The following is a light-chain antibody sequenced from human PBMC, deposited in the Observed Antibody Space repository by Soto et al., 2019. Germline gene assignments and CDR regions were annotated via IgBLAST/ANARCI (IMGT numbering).Light chain of an antibody. Sequence: EIVMTQSPATLSVSPGGRATLSCRASQSVASNFAWYQQKPGQAPRLLIYATSTRATGIPVRFSGSGSGTEFTLTISSLQSEDLAIYYCQQYNYWPWTFGQGTKVEIK. J-gene: IGKJ1*01. CDR2: ATS. CDR1: QSVASN. V-gene: IGKV3D-15*01. CDR3: QQYNYWPWT.